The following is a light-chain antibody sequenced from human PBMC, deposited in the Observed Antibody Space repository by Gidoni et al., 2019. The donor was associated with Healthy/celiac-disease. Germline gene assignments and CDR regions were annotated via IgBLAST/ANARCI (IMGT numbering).Light chain of an antibody. CDR3: QQYNYLPYT. Sequence: FQMTQSPSSLSASVGDRVTITCQASQDISNFLYWYQQKPGKAPKLLIYDASNLKTGVPSRFSGSGSGTHFTFTISSLQPEDIATYYCQQYNYLPYTFGQGTKLEIK. J-gene: IGKJ2*01. CDR1: QDISNF. V-gene: IGKV1-33*01. CDR2: DAS.